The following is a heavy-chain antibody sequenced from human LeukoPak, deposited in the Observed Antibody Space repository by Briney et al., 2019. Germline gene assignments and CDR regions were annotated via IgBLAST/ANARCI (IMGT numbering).Heavy chain of an antibody. D-gene: IGHD3-22*01. J-gene: IGHJ4*02. CDR3: ARGVLAYYYDSSGYYGLNFDY. CDR2: ISAYNGNT. CDR1: GYTFTSYG. V-gene: IGHV1-18*01. Sequence: ASVKVSCKASGYTFTSYGISWVRQAPGQGLEWMGWISAYNGNTNYAQKLQGRVTMTTDTSTSTAYMELRSLRSDDTAVYYCARGVLAYYYDSSGYYGLNFDYWGQGTLVTVSS.